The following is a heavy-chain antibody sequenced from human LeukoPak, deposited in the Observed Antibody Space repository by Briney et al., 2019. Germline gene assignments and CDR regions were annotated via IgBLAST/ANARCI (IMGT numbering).Heavy chain of an antibody. CDR1: GYTFTGYY. Sequence: ASVKVSCKASGYTFTGYYMLWVRQAPGQGLEWMGWINPNSGGTNYAQKFQGRVTMTRDTSISTAYMELSRLRSDDTAVYYCARGNSGSYYTFDYWGQGTLVTVSS. J-gene: IGHJ4*02. D-gene: IGHD1-26*01. V-gene: IGHV1-2*02. CDR2: INPNSGGT. CDR3: ARGNSGSYYTFDY.